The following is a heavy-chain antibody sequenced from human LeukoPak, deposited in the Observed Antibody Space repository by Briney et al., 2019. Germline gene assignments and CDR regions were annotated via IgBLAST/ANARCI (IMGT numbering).Heavy chain of an antibody. CDR3: AKGYSSGWYDFDY. CDR1: GFTFSTYA. V-gene: IGHV3-23*01. D-gene: IGHD6-19*01. CDR2: ISGDGDGT. Sequence: GGSLRLSCAASGFTFSTYAMSWVRQAPGKGLEWVSHISGDGDGTYYADSVRGRFTISRDNSKNTLYLQMNNLRAEDTAVYYCAKGYSSGWYDFDYWGPGTLVTVSS. J-gene: IGHJ4*02.